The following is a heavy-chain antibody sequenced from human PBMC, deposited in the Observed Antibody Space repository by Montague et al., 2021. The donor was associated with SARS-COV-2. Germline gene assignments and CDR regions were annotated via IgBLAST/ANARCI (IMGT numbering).Heavy chain of an antibody. CDR2: IYHSGTT. Sequence: SETLSLTYAVSGGSITSDNWWTWVRQSPGKGLEWIGEIYHSGTTNYNPSLQSRLTISIDKSRNHLSLNLTSVTAADTAIYYCALPLGGARFDPWGQGILVTVPS. D-gene: IGHD3-16*01. V-gene: IGHV4-4*02. CDR1: GGSITSDNW. J-gene: IGHJ5*02. CDR3: ALPLGGARFDP.